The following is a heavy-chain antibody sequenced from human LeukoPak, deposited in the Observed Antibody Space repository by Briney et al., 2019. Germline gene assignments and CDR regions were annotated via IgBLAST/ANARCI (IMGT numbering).Heavy chain of an antibody. CDR1: GGSISSYY. CDR2: IYYSGST. Sequence: SETLSLTCTVSGGSISSYYWSWIRQPPGKGLEWIGYIYYSGSTNYNPSLKSRVTISVDTSKNQFSLKLSSVTAADTAVYYCARDLGSYAARRFDPWGQGTLVTVSS. V-gene: IGHV4-59*01. D-gene: IGHD1-26*01. CDR3: ARDLGSYAARRFDP. J-gene: IGHJ5*02.